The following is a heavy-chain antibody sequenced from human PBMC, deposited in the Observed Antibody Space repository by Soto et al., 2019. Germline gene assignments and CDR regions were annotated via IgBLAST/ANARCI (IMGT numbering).Heavy chain of an antibody. CDR1: GLTFSDCY. CDR2: ISSSGSSI. Sequence: QVQLVESGGGLVKPGGSLRLSCAASGLTFSDCYMNWIRQAPGKGLEWVSYISSSGSSINYADSVKGRFTISRDNAKNSLYRPMNSLRAEGTAMYYCARVRFGEWGYAMDVWGQGTTVTVSS. J-gene: IGHJ6*02. D-gene: IGHD3-10*01. CDR3: ARVRFGEWGYAMDV. V-gene: IGHV3-11*01.